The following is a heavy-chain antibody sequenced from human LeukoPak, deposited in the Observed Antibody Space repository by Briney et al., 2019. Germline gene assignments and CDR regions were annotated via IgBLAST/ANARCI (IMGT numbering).Heavy chain of an antibody. CDR3: ARADGGYCSSTSCYLDWFDP. D-gene: IGHD2-2*01. Sequence: SETLSLTCTVSGGSISSGGYYWSWIRQPPGKGLEWIGYIYYSGSTYYNPSLKSRVTISVDTSKNQFSLKLSSVTAADTAVYYCARADGGYCSSTSCYLDWFDPWGQGTLVTVSS. J-gene: IGHJ5*02. CDR1: GGSISSGGYY. CDR2: IYYSGST. V-gene: IGHV4-31*03.